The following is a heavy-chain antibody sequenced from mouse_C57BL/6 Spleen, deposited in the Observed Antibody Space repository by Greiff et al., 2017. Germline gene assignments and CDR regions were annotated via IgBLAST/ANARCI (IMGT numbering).Heavy chain of an antibody. CDR2: IDPATGNT. CDR1: GFNIKNTY. D-gene: IGHD2-4*01. CDR3: ALDYGSAMDY. Sequence: VQLQQSVAELVRPGASVKLSCTASGFNIKNTYMHWVKQRPEQGLEWIGRIDPATGNTTYAPKFQGKATITADTSSNTAYLRLSSLTSEDTANXYCALDYGSAMDYWGQGTTLTVSS. J-gene: IGHJ4*01. V-gene: IGHV14-3*01.